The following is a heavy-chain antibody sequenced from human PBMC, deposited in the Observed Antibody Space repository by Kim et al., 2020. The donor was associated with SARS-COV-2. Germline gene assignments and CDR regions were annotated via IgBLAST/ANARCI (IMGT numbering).Heavy chain of an antibody. Sequence: ADPVRGRVTISRDNSKNTLYLQMNSLRGEDTAVYYCARLEEVGATTFDYWGQGTLVTVSS. V-gene: IGHV3-53*01. J-gene: IGHJ4*02. D-gene: IGHD1-26*01. CDR3: ARLEEVGATTFDY.